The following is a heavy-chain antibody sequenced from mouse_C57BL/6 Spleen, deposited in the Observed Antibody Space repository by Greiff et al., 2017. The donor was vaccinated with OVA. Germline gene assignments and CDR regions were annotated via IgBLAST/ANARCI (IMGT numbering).Heavy chain of an antibody. Sequence: DVKLVESGGGLVQPGGSLSLSCAASGFTFTDYYMSWVRQPPGKALEWLGFIRNKANGYTTEYSASVKGRFTISRDNSQSILYLQMNALRAEDSATYYCARYGGRGDYAMDYWGQGTSVTVSS. CDR3: ARYGGRGDYAMDY. CDR2: IRNKANGYTT. V-gene: IGHV7-3*01. CDR1: GFTFTDYY. D-gene: IGHD3-3*01. J-gene: IGHJ4*01.